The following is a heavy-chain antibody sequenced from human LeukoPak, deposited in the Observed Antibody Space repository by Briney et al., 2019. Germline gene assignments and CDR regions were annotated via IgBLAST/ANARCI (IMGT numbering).Heavy chain of an antibody. CDR3: ASAYSSSSSHDY. D-gene: IGHD6-6*01. J-gene: IGHJ4*02. CDR2: IFP. V-gene: IGHV5-51*01. CDR1: GYSFATYW. Sequence: GEFLQISCKGSGYSFATYWIGWVRQMPGKGLEWMGIIFPDSPSFQGQVTISADKSISTTYLQWSSLKASDTAMYYCASAYSSSSSHDYWGQGTLVTVSS.